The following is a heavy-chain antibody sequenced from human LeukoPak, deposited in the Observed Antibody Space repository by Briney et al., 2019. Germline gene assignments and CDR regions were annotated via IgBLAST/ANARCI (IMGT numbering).Heavy chain of an antibody. J-gene: IGHJ4*02. CDR2: IYYSGST. V-gene: IGHV4-30-4*01. D-gene: IGHD3-10*01. Sequence: PSETLSLTCTVSGGSISSGDYYWSWIRQPPGKGLEWIGYIYYSGSTYHNPSLKSRVTISVDTSKNQFSLKLSSVTAADTAVYYCAREGGWFGDHTFDYWGQGTLVTFSS. CDR1: GGSISSGDYY. CDR3: AREGGWFGDHTFDY.